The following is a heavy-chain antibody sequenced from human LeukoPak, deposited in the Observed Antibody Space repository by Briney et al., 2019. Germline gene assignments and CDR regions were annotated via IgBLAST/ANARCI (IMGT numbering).Heavy chain of an antibody. D-gene: IGHD1-14*01. Sequence: GKSLRLSCAASGFTFSSIAMHWVRQAPGKGLAWVAVISYDGSTTYYADSVEGRFTISRDNSKNTLYLQMNSLRADDTALYHCARDRYKTGPDYWGQGTLVTVSS. CDR3: ARDRYKTGPDY. J-gene: IGHJ4*02. CDR2: ISYDGSTT. V-gene: IGHV3-30-3*01. CDR1: GFTFSSIA.